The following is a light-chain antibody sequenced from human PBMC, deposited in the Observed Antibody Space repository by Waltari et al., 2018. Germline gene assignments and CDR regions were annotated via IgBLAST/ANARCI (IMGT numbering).Light chain of an antibody. J-gene: IGKJ2*01. CDR2: KVS. V-gene: IGKV2-30*02. CDR3: MQGIHWPHT. CDR1: QSLVHSAGNTY. Sequence: DVVMTQSPLSLPVTLGQPASISCRSIQSLVHSAGNTYLNWFQLRQGQSPRSLIYKVSNRDTGVPDRFRGSWSGTDFTLKISRVEAEDFGIYYCMQGIHWPHTLGQGTKLEI.